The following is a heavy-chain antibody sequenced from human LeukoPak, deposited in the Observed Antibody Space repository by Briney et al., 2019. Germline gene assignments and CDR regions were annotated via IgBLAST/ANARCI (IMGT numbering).Heavy chain of an antibody. CDR2: ISYDGSNK. Sequence: GGSLRLSCAASGFTFSSYAMHWVRQAPGKGLEWVAVISYDGSNKYYADSVKGRFTISRDNPKNTMYQQMNSLRAEDTAVYYCAKAGGSSWYDAWGQGILVTVSS. J-gene: IGHJ5*02. CDR3: AKAGGSSWYDA. CDR1: GFTFSSYA. V-gene: IGHV3-30-3*01. D-gene: IGHD6-13*01.